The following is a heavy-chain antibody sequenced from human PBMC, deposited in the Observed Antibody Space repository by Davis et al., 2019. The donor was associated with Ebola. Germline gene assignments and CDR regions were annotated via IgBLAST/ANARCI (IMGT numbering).Heavy chain of an antibody. CDR2: IYTSGST. CDR3: ARDSSNPYCSSTSCPPYYYMDV. D-gene: IGHD2-2*01. CDR1: GGSISSYY. V-gene: IGHV4-4*07. Sequence: PSETLSLTCTVSGGSISSYYWSWIRQPAGKGLEWIGRIYTSGSTNYNPSLKSRVTMSVDTSKNQFSLKLSSVTAADTAVYYCARDSSNPYCSSTSCPPYYYMDVWGKGTTVTVSS. J-gene: IGHJ6*03.